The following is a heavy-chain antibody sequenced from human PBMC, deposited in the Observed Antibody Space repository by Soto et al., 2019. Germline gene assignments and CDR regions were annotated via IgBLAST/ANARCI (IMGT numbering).Heavy chain of an antibody. Sequence: QVQLVQSGAEVKKPAASVKVSCTGSGYTFRSYDIHWVRQATGQGLEWMGWVNPNTGNTGYAQKFQGRVTMTRDMSKSSAYMEVNSLTSEDTAIYYCARAYGAGSFDFWGQGTLVSVSS. CDR1: GYTFRSYD. CDR2: VNPNTGNT. D-gene: IGHD3-10*01. V-gene: IGHV1-8*01. J-gene: IGHJ5*01. CDR3: ARAYGAGSFDF.